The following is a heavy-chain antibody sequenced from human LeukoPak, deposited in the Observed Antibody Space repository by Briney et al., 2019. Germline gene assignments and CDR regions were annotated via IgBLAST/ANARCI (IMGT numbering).Heavy chain of an antibody. CDR3: AREARFGELWYDY. J-gene: IGHJ4*02. CDR2: ISAYSTYNGNT. V-gene: IGHV1-18*01. D-gene: IGHD3-10*01. CDR1: GYTFTSYG. Sequence: GASVKVSCKASGYTFTSYGISWVRQAPGQGPEWMGWISAYSTYNGNTNYAQKFQGRVTMTTDTSTSTAYMELRSLRSDDTAVYYCAREARFGELWYDYWGQGTLVTVSS.